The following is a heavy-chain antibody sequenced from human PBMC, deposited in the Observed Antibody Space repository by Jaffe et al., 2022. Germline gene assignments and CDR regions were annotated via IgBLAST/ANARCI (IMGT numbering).Heavy chain of an antibody. CDR2: IYHSGST. D-gene: IGHD3-10*01. Sequence: QVQLQESGPGLVKPSETLSLTCAVSGYSISSGYYWGWIRQPPGKGLEWIGSIYHSGSTYYNPSLKSRVTISVDTSKNQFSLKLSSVTAADTAVYYCASAPDDGLWFGEWRVWGKGTTVTVSS. CDR1: GYSISSGYY. J-gene: IGHJ6*04. V-gene: IGHV4-38-2*01. CDR3: ASAPDDGLWFGEWRV.